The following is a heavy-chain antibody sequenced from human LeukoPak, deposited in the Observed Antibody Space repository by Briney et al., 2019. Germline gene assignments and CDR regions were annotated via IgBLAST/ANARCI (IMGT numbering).Heavy chain of an antibody. CDR3: AKDRVSRGVIISPDLDY. CDR2: ISGSGGST. V-gene: IGHV3-23*01. Sequence: GGSLRLSCAASGFTFSSYAMSWVRQAPGKGLEWGSAISGSGGSTYYADSVKGRFTISRDNSKNTLYMQMNSLRAEDTAVYYCAKDRVSRGVIISPDLDYGGQGTLVTVSA. D-gene: IGHD3-10*01. CDR1: GFTFSSYA. J-gene: IGHJ4*02.